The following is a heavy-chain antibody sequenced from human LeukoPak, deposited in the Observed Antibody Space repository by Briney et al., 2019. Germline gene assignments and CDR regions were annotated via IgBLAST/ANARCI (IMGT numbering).Heavy chain of an antibody. CDR2: IIPIFGTA. J-gene: IGHJ5*02. CDR3: ARVSCSSTSCYHVLWFDP. D-gene: IGHD2-2*01. Sequence: SVKVSCKASGGTFSSYAISWVRQAPGQGLEWMGGIIPIFGTANYAQKFQGRVTITADESTSTAYMELSSLRSEDTAVYYCARVSCSSTSCYHVLWFDPWGQGTLVIVSS. V-gene: IGHV1-69*13. CDR1: GGTFSSYA.